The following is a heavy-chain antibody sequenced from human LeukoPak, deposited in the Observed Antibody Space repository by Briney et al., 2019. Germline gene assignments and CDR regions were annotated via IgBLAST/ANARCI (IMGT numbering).Heavy chain of an antibody. CDR2: INPYSVGS. J-gene: IGHJ3*02. CDR1: GYTFTGYY. CDR3: ARTLEWLAPYDAFDI. D-gene: IGHD3-3*01. V-gene: IGHV1-2*02. Sequence: ASVKVSCKASGYTFTGYYSHWVRQAPGQGLEWLGWINPYSVGSNYAQKFQGRVTMTKDTSIGTAYLEVNGLTSGDTAVYYCARTLEWLAPYDAFDIWGQGTMVTVSS.